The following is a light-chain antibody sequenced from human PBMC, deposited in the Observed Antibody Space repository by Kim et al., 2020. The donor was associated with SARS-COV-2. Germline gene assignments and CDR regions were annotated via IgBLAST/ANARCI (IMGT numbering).Light chain of an antibody. CDR3: QKYNSAPPL. CDR1: KGISNY. Sequence: ASVEDRVTVTCGASKGISNYLAWYQQKPGKVPKLLIYAASTLQSGVPSRFSGSGSGTDFTLTISSLQPEDVATYYCQKYNSAPPLFGPGTKVDIK. J-gene: IGKJ3*01. V-gene: IGKV1-27*01. CDR2: AAS.